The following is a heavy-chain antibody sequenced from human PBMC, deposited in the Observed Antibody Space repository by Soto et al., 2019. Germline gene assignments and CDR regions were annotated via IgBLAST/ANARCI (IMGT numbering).Heavy chain of an antibody. CDR1: GFNFGAFS. V-gene: IGHV3-21*01. Sequence: EVQLVESGGGLVKPGESLRLSCTASGFNFGAFSLSWVRQAPGKGLEWVSSIDPTSTAIHYADSVEGRFSVYRDSTKNSLYLQMISLRFEDTGVYYCARDYLTGDPREAFDSWGQGTLVTVSS. D-gene: IGHD7-27*01. J-gene: IGHJ4*02. CDR3: ARDYLTGDPREAFDS. CDR2: IDPTSTAI.